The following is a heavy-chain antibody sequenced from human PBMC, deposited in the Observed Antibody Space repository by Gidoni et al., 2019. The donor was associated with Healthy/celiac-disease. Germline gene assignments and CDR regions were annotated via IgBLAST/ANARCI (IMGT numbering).Heavy chain of an antibody. CDR1: GFTFDDYA. CDR2: ISWNSGSI. V-gene: IGHV3-9*01. CDR3: AKDSSSSARGFDY. Sequence: EVQLVESGGGLVQPGRSLRLSCAASGFTFDDYAMHWVRQDPGKGLEWVSGISWNSGSIGYADSVKCRFTISRDNAKNSLYLQMNSLRAEDTALYCCAKDSSSSARGFDYWGQGTLVTVSS. D-gene: IGHD6-6*01. J-gene: IGHJ4*02.